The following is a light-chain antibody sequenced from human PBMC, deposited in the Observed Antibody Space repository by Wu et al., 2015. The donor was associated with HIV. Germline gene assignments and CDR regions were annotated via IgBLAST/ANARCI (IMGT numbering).Light chain of an antibody. J-gene: IGKJ1*01. CDR3: QHYDNWRLT. CDR2: GAS. CDR1: QSVSSN. Sequence: EIVMTQSPATLSVSPGERATLSCRASQSVSSNLAWYRQKPGQGPRLLIYGASTRATGIPARFSGSGSGTEFTLTISSLLSEDFAVYYCQHYDNWRLTFGQGTKVELK. V-gene: IGKV3-15*01.